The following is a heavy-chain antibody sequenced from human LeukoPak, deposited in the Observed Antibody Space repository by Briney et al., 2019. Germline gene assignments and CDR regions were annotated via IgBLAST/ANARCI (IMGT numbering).Heavy chain of an antibody. CDR2: ISHSGST. J-gene: IGHJ4*02. CDR3: ARQSENYYGSGSYYYFDY. V-gene: IGHV4-59*08. Sequence: SETLSLTCTVSGGSIRSYHWSWIRQPPGKGLEWIGYISHSGSTNYNPSLKSRVTISVDTSKNQFSLKLSSVTAADTAVYYCARQSENYYGSGSYYYFDYWGQGTLVTVSS. CDR1: GGSIRSYH. D-gene: IGHD3-10*01.